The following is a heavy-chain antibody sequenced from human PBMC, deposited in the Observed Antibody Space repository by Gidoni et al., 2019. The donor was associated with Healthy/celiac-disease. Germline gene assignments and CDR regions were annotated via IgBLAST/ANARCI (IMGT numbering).Heavy chain of an antibody. CDR1: GFTFSSYS. CDR2: ISSSSSTI. V-gene: IGHV3-48*04. Sequence: EVQLVESGGGLVQPGGSLRLSCAASGFTFSSYSMNWVSQAPGKGLEWVSYISSSSSTIYYADSVKGRFTISRDNAKNSLYLQMNSLRAEDTAVYYCARDARTTHYYYYGMDVWGQGTTVTVSS. CDR3: ARDARTTHYYYYGMDV. J-gene: IGHJ6*02.